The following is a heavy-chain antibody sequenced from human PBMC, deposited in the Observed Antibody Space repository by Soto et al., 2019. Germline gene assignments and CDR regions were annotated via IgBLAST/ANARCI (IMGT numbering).Heavy chain of an antibody. J-gene: IGHJ4*02. CDR3: ARRLWFGELGY. Sequence: QVQLQQWGAGLLKPSETLSLTCAVYGGSFSGYYWSWIRQPPGKGLEWIGEITHSGSTNYNPSLKSRVTISVDTSKNQVSLKLSSVTAADTAVYYCARRLWFGELGYWGQGTLVTVSS. CDR1: GGSFSGYY. D-gene: IGHD3-10*01. CDR2: ITHSGST. V-gene: IGHV4-34*01.